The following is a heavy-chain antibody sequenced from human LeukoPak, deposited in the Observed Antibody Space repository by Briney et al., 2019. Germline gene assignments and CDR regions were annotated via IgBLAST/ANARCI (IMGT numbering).Heavy chain of an antibody. CDR3: AKGAATGLVDWFDP. J-gene: IGHJ5*02. CDR1: GFTFSGKA. CDR2: IIGSGSGA. D-gene: IGHD3/OR15-3a*01. V-gene: IGHV3-23*01. Sequence: PGGSLEPSFEAPGFTFSGKAMSWFGQPPGKGLGWISTIIGSGSGAFYADSVTGRFTISRDNSENTMFLQMDNVRADDTALYYCAKGAATGLVDWFDPWGQGTLVSVS.